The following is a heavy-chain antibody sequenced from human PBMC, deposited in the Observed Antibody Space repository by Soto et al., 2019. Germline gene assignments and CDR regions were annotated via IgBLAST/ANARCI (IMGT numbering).Heavy chain of an antibody. CDR1: RFTFSTYA. CDR3: VKYYFDSSGYYGLNAFDI. J-gene: IGHJ3*02. Sequence: GGALRLSCLPSRFTFSTYAMHWVRQAPGKGLEYVSTISSNGGSTYYADSVKGRFTISRDNSKNTLYLQMSSLRAEDTAVYYCVKYYFDSSGYYGLNAFDIWGQGTMVTVSS. D-gene: IGHD3-22*01. CDR2: ISSNGGST. V-gene: IGHV3-64D*06.